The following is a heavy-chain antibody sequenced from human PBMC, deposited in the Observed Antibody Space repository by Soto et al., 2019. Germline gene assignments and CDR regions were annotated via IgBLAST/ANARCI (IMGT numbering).Heavy chain of an antibody. CDR2: IWYDGSNK. D-gene: IGHD3-16*02. V-gene: IGHV3-33*01. Sequence: GGSLRLSCAASGFTFSSYGMHWVRQAPGKGLEWVAVIWYDGSNKYYADSVKGRFTISRDNSKNTLYLQMNSLRAEDTAVYYCARDEGADDYIWGSYRSVFDYWGQGTLVTVSS. J-gene: IGHJ4*02. CDR1: GFTFSSYG. CDR3: ARDEGADDYIWGSYRSVFDY.